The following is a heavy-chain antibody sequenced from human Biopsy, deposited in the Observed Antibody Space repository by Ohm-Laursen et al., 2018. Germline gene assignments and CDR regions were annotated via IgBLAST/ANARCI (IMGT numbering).Heavy chain of an antibody. CDR2: ISGSGDTA. Sequence: SLRLSCTASGFTFASHAMSWVRQAPGKGLAWVSLISGSGDTAYYPDSVKGRFTISRGNSKNTRYLEMNSLRTEETAKYYCTKAGSQDGFDIWGPGTMVTVSS. D-gene: IGHD3-10*01. J-gene: IGHJ3*02. CDR3: TKAGSQDGFDI. CDR1: GFTFASHA. V-gene: IGHV3-23*01.